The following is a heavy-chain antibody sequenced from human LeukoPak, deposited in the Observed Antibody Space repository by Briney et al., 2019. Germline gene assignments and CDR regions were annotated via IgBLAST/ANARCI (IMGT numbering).Heavy chain of an antibody. J-gene: IGHJ6*02. CDR3: AKDLRLEDSGSWFTPLGYYYYGMDV. V-gene: IGHV3-30*02. D-gene: IGHD6-13*01. CDR1: GFTLSNYG. Sequence: GGSLRLSRAASGFTLSNYGMHWVRQAPGKGLEWVAFIRYDGSNKYYADSVKGRFTISRDNSKNTLYLQMNSLRAEDTAVYYCAKDLRLEDSGSWFTPLGYYYYGMDVWGQGTTVTVSS. CDR2: IRYDGSNK.